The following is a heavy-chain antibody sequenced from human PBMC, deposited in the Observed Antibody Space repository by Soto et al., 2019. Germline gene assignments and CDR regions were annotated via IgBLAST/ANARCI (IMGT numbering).Heavy chain of an antibody. D-gene: IGHD1-7*01. Sequence: PSETLSLTCTVSCGSISSYYWSWIRQPPGKGLEWIGYIYYSGSTNYNPSLKSRVTISVDTSKNQFSLKLSSVTAADTAVYYCASGTITGTTNYYYGMDVWGQGTTVTVSS. J-gene: IGHJ6*02. CDR2: IYYSGST. V-gene: IGHV4-59*01. CDR3: ASGTITGTTNYYYGMDV. CDR1: CGSISSYY.